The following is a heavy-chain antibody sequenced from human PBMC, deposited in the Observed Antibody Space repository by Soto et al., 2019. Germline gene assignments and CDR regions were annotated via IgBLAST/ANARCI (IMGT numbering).Heavy chain of an antibody. D-gene: IGHD2-15*01. CDR2: ISYDGSHK. CDR1: GCTFSNYG. Sequence: QVQLVESGGGVVQPGRSLRLSCAGSGCTFSNYGLHWVRQAPSKGLEWVAVISYDGSHKYYADSVKGRFTISRDNSNNMLYLQMDSLRAEDTAVYYCAKDGAPRYCSRSSCHPAGAYWGQGTLVTVSS. CDR3: AKDGAPRYCSRSSCHPAGAY. V-gene: IGHV3-30*18. J-gene: IGHJ4*02.